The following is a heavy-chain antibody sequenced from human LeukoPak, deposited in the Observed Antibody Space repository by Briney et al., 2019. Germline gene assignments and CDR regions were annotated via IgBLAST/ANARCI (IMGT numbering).Heavy chain of an antibody. CDR1: GFTFSSYG. CDR2: ISYDGSNK. V-gene: IGHV3-30*18. D-gene: IGHD3-10*01. CDR3: AKEILLCFGEIPYFDY. Sequence: PGGSLRLSCAAYGFTFSSYGMHWDRQAPGKGLEWVAVISYDGSNKYYADSVKGRFTISRDNSKNTLYLQMNSLRAEDTAVYYCAKEILLCFGEIPYFDYWGQGTLLTVSS. J-gene: IGHJ4*02.